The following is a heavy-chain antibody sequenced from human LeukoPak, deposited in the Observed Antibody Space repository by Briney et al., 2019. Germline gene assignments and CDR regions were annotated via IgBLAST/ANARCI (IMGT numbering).Heavy chain of an antibody. CDR3: AKSRTDYWGAGSYVGGLDY. CDR2: ISSSSSYT. J-gene: IGHJ4*02. CDR1: GFTFSDYY. Sequence: PGGSLRLSCAASGFTFSDYYMSWIRQAPGKGLEWVSYISSSSSYTNYADSVKGRFTISRDNAKNSLYLQMNSLRADDTAVYYCAKSRTDYWGAGSYVGGLDYWGQGALVTVSS. D-gene: IGHD3-10*01. V-gene: IGHV3-11*03.